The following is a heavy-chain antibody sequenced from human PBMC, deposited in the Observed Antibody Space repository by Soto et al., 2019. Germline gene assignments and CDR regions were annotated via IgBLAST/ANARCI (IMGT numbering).Heavy chain of an antibody. J-gene: IGHJ4*01. Sequence: QVLLFQSGAEVKKPGSSVKISCRSSGTSFRNYFIGWVRQAPGHGLEWMGDIIPMLGTPKYAQQFQGRVTITAYESTSTAYWELNSLRVEDTAIHYCARQYSMAYFDYWGHGTLVRVSS. CDR1: GTSFRNYF. CDR3: ARQYSMAYFDY. CDR2: IIPMLGTP. D-gene: IGHD2-21*01. V-gene: IGHV1-69*01.